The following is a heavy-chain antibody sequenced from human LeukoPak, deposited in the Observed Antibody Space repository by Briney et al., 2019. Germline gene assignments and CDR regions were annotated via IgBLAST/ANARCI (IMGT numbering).Heavy chain of an antibody. J-gene: IGHJ3*02. CDR1: GFTFSGSA. D-gene: IGHD3-10*01. Sequence: PGGSLRLSCAASGFTFSGSAMHWVRQASGKGLEWVGRIRSKANSYATAYAASVKGRFTISRDNAKNSLYLQMNSLRAEDTAVYYCARNSDYGSGRPSAFDIWGQGTMVTVSS. V-gene: IGHV3-73*01. CDR3: ARNSDYGSGRPSAFDI. CDR2: IRSKANSYAT.